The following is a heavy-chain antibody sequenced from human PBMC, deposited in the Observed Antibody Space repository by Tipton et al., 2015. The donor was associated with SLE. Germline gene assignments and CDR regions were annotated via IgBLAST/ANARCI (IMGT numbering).Heavy chain of an antibody. D-gene: IGHD3-10*01. V-gene: IGHV1-8*01. CDR2: MNPNSGNT. J-gene: IGHJ3*02. Sequence: QLVQSGAEVKKPGASVKVSCKASGYTFTSYDINWVRQATGQGLEWMGWMNPNSGNTGYAQKFQGRVTMTRDTSISTAYMELSRLRSDDTAVYYCAKRITMVRGGAFDIWGQGTMVTVSS. CDR1: GYTFTSYD. CDR3: AKRITMVRGGAFDI.